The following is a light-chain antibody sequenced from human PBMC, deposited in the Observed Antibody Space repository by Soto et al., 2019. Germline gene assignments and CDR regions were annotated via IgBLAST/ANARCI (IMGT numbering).Light chain of an antibody. J-gene: IGKJ1*01. V-gene: IGKV1-27*01. CDR2: AAS. CDR3: QKYNSDPRT. Sequence: DIQMTQTPSTLSASVGDRVTITCRASQSISSWLAWYQQKPGKVPKLLIYAASTLQSGVPSRFSGSGSGTDFTLTISSLQPEDVATYYCQKYNSDPRTFGQGTKVDIK. CDR1: QSISSW.